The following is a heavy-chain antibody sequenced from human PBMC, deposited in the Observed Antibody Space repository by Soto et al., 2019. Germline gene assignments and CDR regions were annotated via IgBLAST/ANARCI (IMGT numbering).Heavy chain of an antibody. J-gene: IGHJ6*02. CDR2: ISGDGGST. Sequence: GGSLRLSCAASGFTFDDYAMHWVRQAPGKGLEWVSLISGDGGSTYYADSVKGRFTISRDNSKNSLYLQMNSLRTEDTALYYCANTFYSTAYYYGMDVWGQGTMVTVSS. CDR1: GFTFDDYA. V-gene: IGHV3-43*02. D-gene: IGHD4-4*01. CDR3: ANTFYSTAYYYGMDV.